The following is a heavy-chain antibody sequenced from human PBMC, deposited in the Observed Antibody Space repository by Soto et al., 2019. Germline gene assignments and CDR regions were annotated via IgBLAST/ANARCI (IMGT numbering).Heavy chain of an antibody. V-gene: IGHV4-31*03. CDR2: IYYSGST. CDR3: AREIDSKGLCGMDV. Sequence: QVQLQESGPGLVKPSQTLSLTCTVSGGSISSGGYYWSWIRQHPGKGLEWIGYIYYSGSTYYNPSLKSRVTISVDTSKNQSSLKLSSVTAADTAVYYCAREIDSKGLCGMDVWGQGTTVTVSS. CDR1: GGSISSGGYY. J-gene: IGHJ6*02. D-gene: IGHD2-2*01.